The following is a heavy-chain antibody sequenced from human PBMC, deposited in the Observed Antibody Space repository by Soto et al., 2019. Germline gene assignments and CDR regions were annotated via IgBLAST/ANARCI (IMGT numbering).Heavy chain of an antibody. CDR1: GYTFTTYY. J-gene: IGHJ6*02. CDR2: INPSGGTT. V-gene: IGHV1-46*01. CDR3: TREAIATGGNHYRGTDV. D-gene: IGHD6-13*01. Sequence: SVKVSCKAAGYTFTTYYLHWLRQTPGQGPEWIGVINPSGGTTTYAQRFQGRVIMTRDTSTSTIYMELSSLRSEDTAVYYCTREAIATGGNHYRGTDVWGQRTTVTVSS.